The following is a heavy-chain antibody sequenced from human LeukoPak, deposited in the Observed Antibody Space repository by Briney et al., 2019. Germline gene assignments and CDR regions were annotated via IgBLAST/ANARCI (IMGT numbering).Heavy chain of an antibody. Sequence: GGSLRLSCAASGFTFSSYSMTWVRQAPGKGLEWVSSISSSSSYIYYADSVKGRFTISRDNAKNSLYLQMNSLRAEDTAVYYCAIDRKNYYDSSGFCYWGQGTLVTVSS. D-gene: IGHD3-22*01. CDR2: ISSSSSYI. CDR3: AIDRKNYYDSSGFCY. CDR1: GFTFSSYS. V-gene: IGHV3-21*01. J-gene: IGHJ4*02.